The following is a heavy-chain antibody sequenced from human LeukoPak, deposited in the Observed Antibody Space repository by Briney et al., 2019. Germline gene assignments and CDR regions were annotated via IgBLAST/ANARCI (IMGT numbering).Heavy chain of an antibody. J-gene: IGHJ6*03. CDR2: IYYSGST. CDR1: GGSISSYY. D-gene: IGHD5-12*01. Sequence: SETLSLTCTVSGGSISSYYWSWIRQPPGKGLEWIGYIYYSGSTNYNPSLKSRVTISVDTSKNQFSLKLSSVTAADTAVYYCARGGSGYDSSYYYYYMDVWGKGTTVTISS. V-gene: IGHV4-59*01. CDR3: ARGGSGYDSSYYYYYMDV.